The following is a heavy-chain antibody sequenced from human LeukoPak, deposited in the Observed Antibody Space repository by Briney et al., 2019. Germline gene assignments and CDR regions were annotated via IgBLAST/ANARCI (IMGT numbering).Heavy chain of an antibody. D-gene: IGHD3-22*01. V-gene: IGHV3-66*04. CDR1: GFIRSNCA. CDR3: ATRQYSSGYSTFQH. Sequence: GGSLRLSCAASGFIRSNCAMTWVRRAPGKGLEWVSGIDTKGTRTYYADSVKGRFTISRDNSKNTLYLQMNSLRAEDTAVYYCATRQYSSGYSTFQHWGQGTLVTVSS. CDR2: IDTKGTRT. J-gene: IGHJ1*01.